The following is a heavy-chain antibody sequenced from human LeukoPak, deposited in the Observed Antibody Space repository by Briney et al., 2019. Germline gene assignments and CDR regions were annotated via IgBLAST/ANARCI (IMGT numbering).Heavy chain of an antibody. V-gene: IGHV4-31*03. Sequence: SETLSLTCTVSGGSISSGGYYWSWIRQHPGKGLEWIGYIYYSGSTYYNPSLESRVTISVDTSKNQFSLKLSSVTAADTAVYYCARDGGVGYQLLRGSYYYYGMDVWGQGTTVTVSS. CDR3: ARDGGVGYQLLRGSYYYYGMDV. D-gene: IGHD2-2*01. CDR1: GGSISSGGYY. CDR2: IYYSGST. J-gene: IGHJ6*02.